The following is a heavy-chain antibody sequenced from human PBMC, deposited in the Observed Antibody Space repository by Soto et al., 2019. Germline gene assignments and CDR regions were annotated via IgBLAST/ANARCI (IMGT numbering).Heavy chain of an antibody. Sequence: QSPSRGLEWLGRTYYRSKWFNDYAVSVKSRIAINPDTSKNQFSLYLNSVTPEDTAVYYCARADVVVTTAYYYYHGMDVWGHGTTVPVSS. CDR3: ARADVVVTTAYYYYHGMDV. CDR2: TYYRSKWFN. J-gene: IGHJ6*02. V-gene: IGHV6-1*01. D-gene: IGHD2-2*01.